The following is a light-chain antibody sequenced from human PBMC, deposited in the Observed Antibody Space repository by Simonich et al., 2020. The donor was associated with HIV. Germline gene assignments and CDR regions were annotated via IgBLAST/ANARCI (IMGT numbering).Light chain of an antibody. CDR1: SSDVGAYNY. CDR3: SSYAGSNNWV. CDR2: EVT. V-gene: IGLV2-8*01. Sequence: QSALTQPPSASGSPGQSVTISCTGTSSDVGAYNYVSWYQQHPGKAPHLMIYEVTKRPSGVPDRFSGSKSGNTASLTVSGLRAEDEADYYCSSYAGSNNWVFGGGTKLTVL. J-gene: IGLJ3*02.